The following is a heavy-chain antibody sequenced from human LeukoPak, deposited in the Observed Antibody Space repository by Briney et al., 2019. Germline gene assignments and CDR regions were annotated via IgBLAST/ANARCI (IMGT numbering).Heavy chain of an antibody. CDR1: GGSISSYY. Sequence: SETLSLTCTVSGGSISSYYWSWIRQPPGKGLEWIGYISYSAITNYNPALKSRVTISIDTSKNQFSLKLSSVTAADTAVYYCARGVNWIDPWGQGTLVTVSS. D-gene: IGHD6-13*01. V-gene: IGHV4-59*01. CDR2: ISYSAIT. J-gene: IGHJ5*02. CDR3: ARGVNWIDP.